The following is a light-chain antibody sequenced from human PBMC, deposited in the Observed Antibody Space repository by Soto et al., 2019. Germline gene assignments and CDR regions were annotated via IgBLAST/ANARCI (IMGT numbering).Light chain of an antibody. CDR2: HAS. CDR3: QQRSNWPLT. CDR1: RTLSSDY. J-gene: IGKJ4*01. Sequence: EIVMTQSPATLSVSPGERATLSCRASRTLSSDYLAWYQQKPGQAPRLLFYHASRRATGTPDRFSVSGSGTDFTLTISRLEPEDFAVYYCQQRSNWPLTFGGGTKVDNK. V-gene: IGKV3D-20*02.